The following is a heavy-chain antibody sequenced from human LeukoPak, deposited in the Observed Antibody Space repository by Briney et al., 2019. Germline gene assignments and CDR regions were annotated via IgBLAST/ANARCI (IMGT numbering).Heavy chain of an antibody. Sequence: GGCLRLSCAASGFTVSSNYMRWVRQAPGKGLEWVSVIYSGGSTYYADSVKGRFTISRDNSKNTLYLQMNSLRAEDTAVYYCVREIGSPVADYYYGMDVWGQGTTVTVSS. CDR2: IYSGGST. CDR3: VREIGSPVADYYYGMDV. D-gene: IGHD3-10*01. CDR1: GFTVSSNY. V-gene: IGHV3-53*01. J-gene: IGHJ6*02.